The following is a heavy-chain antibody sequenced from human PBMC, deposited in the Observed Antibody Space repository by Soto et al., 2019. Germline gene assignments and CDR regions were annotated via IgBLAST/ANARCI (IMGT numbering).Heavy chain of an antibody. CDR3: ATRADYCSGGSCYQIFDY. V-gene: IGHV1-3*01. J-gene: IGHJ4*02. D-gene: IGHD2-15*01. CDR1: GYTFTSYA. CDR2: INAGNGNT. Sequence: ASVKVSCKASGYTFTSYAMHWVRQAPGQGLEWMGWINAGNGNTKYSQKFQGRVTITKDTSADTAYMELSSLRSEDTAVYYCATRADYCSGGSCYQIFDYWGQGTLVTVSS.